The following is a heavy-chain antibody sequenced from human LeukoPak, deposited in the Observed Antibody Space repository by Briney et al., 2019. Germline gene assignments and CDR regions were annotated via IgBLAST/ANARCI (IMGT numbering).Heavy chain of an antibody. D-gene: IGHD3-22*01. V-gene: IGHV4-61*02. CDR1: GGSISSGSYY. J-gene: IGHJ4*02. CDR3: ARELDYYDSSGYYFYFDY. Sequence: SETLSLTCTVSGGSISSGSYYWSWIRQPAGKGLEWIGRIYTSGSTNYNPSLKSRVTISVDTSKNQFSLKLSSVTAADTAVYYCARELDYYDSSGYYFYFDYWGQGTLVTVSS. CDR2: IYTSGST.